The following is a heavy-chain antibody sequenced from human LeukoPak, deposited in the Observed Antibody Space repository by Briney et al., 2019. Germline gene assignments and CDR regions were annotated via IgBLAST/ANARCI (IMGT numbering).Heavy chain of an antibody. CDR3: ARDRDSSGWYFDY. J-gene: IGHJ4*02. D-gene: IGHD6-19*01. CDR1: GGSISSYY. V-gene: IGHV4-59*06. CDR2: IYYSGST. Sequence: SETLSLTCTVSGGSISSYYWSWIRQHPGKGLEWIGYIYYSGSTYYNPSLKSRVTISVDTSKNQFSLKLSSVTAADTAVYYCARDRDSSGWYFDYWGQGTLVTVSS.